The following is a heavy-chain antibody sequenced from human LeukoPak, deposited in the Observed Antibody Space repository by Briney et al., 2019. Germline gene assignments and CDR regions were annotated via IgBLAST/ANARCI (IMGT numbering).Heavy chain of an antibody. Sequence: GESLSISCKGSGYSFISYWISWVRQMPGKGLEWMGRIVPSDSYTNYSPSFQGHVTISADKSISTAYLQWSSLKASDTAMYYCARHVYCSSTSCYFFDYWGQGTLVTVSS. V-gene: IGHV5-10-1*01. J-gene: IGHJ4*02. D-gene: IGHD2-2*01. CDR2: IVPSDSYT. CDR1: GYSFISYW. CDR3: ARHVYCSSTSCYFFDY.